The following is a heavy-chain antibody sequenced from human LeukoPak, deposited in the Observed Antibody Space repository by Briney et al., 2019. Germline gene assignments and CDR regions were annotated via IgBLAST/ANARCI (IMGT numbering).Heavy chain of an antibody. CDR1: GYTFTSYY. CDR2: INPSGGST. V-gene: IGHV1-46*01. CDR3: ARGITMVRGVIIRRLGHHNWFDP. J-gene: IGHJ5*02. D-gene: IGHD3-10*01. Sequence: ASVKVSCKASGYTFTSYYMHWVRQAPGQGLEWMGIINPSGGSTSYAQKFQGRVTMTRDTSTSTVYMELSSLRSEDTAVYYCARGITMVRGVIIRRLGHHNWFDPWGQGTLVTVSS.